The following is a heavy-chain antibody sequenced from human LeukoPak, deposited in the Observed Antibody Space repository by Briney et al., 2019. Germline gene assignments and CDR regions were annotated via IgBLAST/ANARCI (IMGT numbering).Heavy chain of an antibody. CDR2: ISGSGDDT. J-gene: IGHJ4*02. V-gene: IGHV3-23*01. CDR3: AKFRSPIAVAGNAIDC. D-gene: IGHD6-19*01. Sequence: GGSLRLSCAASRFIFSSYAMSWVRQAPGKGLEWVSTISGSGDDTYYADSVKGRFTISRDNSKNTLYLQMNGLRAEDTAVYYCAKFRSPIAVAGNAIDCWGQGTLVTVSS. CDR1: RFIFSSYA.